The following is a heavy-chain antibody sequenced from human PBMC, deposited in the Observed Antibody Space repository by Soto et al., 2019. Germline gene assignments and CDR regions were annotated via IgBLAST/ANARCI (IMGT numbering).Heavy chain of an antibody. D-gene: IGHD1-1*01. Sequence: QVHLVQSGAEVKKPGASVKVSCKASGYTFTSYGITWVRQAPGQGLEWMGWISAHNGNTDYAQKLQGRVIVTRDTSTSTAYMELMSLRSDDTTVYYCARGRYGDYWGQGALVTVSS. J-gene: IGHJ4*02. CDR2: ISAHNGNT. CDR3: ARGRYGDY. CDR1: GYTFTSYG. V-gene: IGHV1-18*01.